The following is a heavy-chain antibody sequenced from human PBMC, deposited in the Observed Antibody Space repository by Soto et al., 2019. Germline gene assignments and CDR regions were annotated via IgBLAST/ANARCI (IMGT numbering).Heavy chain of an antibody. D-gene: IGHD2-2*01. CDR2: ISSSSSTI. Sequence: GGSLRLSCAASGFTFSSYSMNWVRQAPGKGLEWVSYISSSSSTIYYADSVKGRFTIPRDNAKNSLYLQMNSLRAEDTAVYYCARDPGIVVVPANWFDPWGQGTLVTVSS. CDR3: ARDPGIVVVPANWFDP. CDR1: GFTFSSYS. V-gene: IGHV3-48*01. J-gene: IGHJ5*02.